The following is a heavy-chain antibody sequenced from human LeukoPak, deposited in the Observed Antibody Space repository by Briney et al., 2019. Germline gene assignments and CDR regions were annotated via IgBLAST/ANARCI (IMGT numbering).Heavy chain of an antibody. V-gene: IGHV4-39*01. CDR1: GGSISSSSYY. CDR2: IYYSGST. J-gene: IGHJ3*02. CDR3: ARGGWVAVAGNDAFDI. D-gene: IGHD6-19*01. Sequence: SETLSLTCTVSGGSISSSSYYWGWIRQPPGKGLEWIGSIYYSGSTYYNPSLKSRVTISVDTSKNQFSLKLSSVTAADTAVYYCARGGWVAVAGNDAFDIWGQGTMVTVSS.